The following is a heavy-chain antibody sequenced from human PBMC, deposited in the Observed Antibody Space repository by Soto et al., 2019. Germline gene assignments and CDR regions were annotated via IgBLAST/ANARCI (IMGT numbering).Heavy chain of an antibody. Sequence: PSETLSLTCTVSGGSISTTSNYWGWIRQPPGKGLEWIGSVFYSGSTYYNPSLKSRVTISVDKSKNQFSLILNSVTDADTAVYDCARNFFGVVANWVDPGGQGTMGSVS. CDR3: ARNFFGVVANWVDP. CDR1: GGSISTTSNY. J-gene: IGHJ5*02. CDR2: VFYSGST. V-gene: IGHV4-39*01. D-gene: IGHD3-3*01.